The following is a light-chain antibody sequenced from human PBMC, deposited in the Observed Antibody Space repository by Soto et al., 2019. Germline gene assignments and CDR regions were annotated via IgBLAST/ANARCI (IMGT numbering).Light chain of an antibody. V-gene: IGLV3-1*01. CDR1: KLGDKY. CDR2: QDS. CDR3: QAWDSSTGGYV. J-gene: IGLJ1*01. Sequence: SYELTQPPSVSVSPGQTASITCSGDKLGDKYACWYQQKPGQSPVLVIYQDSKRPSGIPERFSGSNSGNTATLTISGTQAMYEADYYCQAWDSSTGGYVFGTGTKLT.